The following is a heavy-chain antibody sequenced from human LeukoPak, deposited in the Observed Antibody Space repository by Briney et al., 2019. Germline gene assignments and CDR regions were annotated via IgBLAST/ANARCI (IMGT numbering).Heavy chain of an antibody. J-gene: IGHJ4*02. V-gene: IGHV4-38-2*02. CDR1: GGSISSYY. D-gene: IGHD3-22*01. CDR2: IYRSGST. Sequence: SETLSLTCTVSGGSISSYYWGWIRQPPGKGLEWIGSIYRSGSTYYNPSLKSRVTISVDTSKNQFSLKLTSVTAADTAVYYCARSSGYMSYWGQGTLVTVSS. CDR3: ARSSGYMSY.